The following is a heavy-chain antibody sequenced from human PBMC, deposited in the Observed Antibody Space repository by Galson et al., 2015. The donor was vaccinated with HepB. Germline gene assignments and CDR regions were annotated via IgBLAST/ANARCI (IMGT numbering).Heavy chain of an antibody. D-gene: IGHD5-18*01. Sequence: SLRLSCAASEFTFSNYGMHWVRQAPGKGLEWVAFIWYDGSNKYYADSVEGRFTISRDNSKNTLYLQMNSLRAEDTAIYYCARDSEVQFWLPYYYYGMDIWGQGTTATVSS. CDR3: ARDSEVQFWLPYYYYGMDI. CDR2: IWYDGSNK. J-gene: IGHJ6*02. CDR1: EFTFSNYG. V-gene: IGHV3-33*01.